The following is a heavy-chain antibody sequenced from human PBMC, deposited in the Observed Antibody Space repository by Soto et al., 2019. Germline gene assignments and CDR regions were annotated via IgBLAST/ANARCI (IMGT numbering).Heavy chain of an antibody. Sequence: QMQLVQSGPEVKTPGTSVKVSCKSSGFTFTSSAVQWVRQARGQRLEWIGWIVVGSGNTNYAQKFPERVTITRDMTTSTAYMELSSLRSEDTAVYYCAAAAVGREPLAFDIWVQGTMVTVSS. CDR1: GFTFTSSA. V-gene: IGHV1-58*01. J-gene: IGHJ3*02. CDR2: IVVGSGNT. CDR3: AAAAVGREPLAFDI.